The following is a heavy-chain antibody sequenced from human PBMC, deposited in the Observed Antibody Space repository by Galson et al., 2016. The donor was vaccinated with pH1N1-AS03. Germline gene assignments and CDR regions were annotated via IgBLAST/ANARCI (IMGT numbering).Heavy chain of an antibody. V-gene: IGHV1-18*01. J-gene: IGHJ4*02. CDR1: GYTFTSYG. Sequence: SVKVSCKASGYTFTSYGISWVRQAPGQGLEWMGWISAYNGNTNYAQKLQVRVTMTTDTSTTTAYMELRSLRSDDTAVYYCARVQYQLLPSDSWGQGTLVTVSS. CDR3: ARVQYQLLPSDS. CDR2: ISAYNGNT. D-gene: IGHD2-2*01.